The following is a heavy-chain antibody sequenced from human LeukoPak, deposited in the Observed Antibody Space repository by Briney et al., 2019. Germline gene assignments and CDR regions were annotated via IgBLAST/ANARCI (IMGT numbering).Heavy chain of an antibody. CDR1: GGSISSGGYY. CDR3: ARLSYGSGSYYILDP. D-gene: IGHD3-10*01. Sequence: PSQTLSLTCTVSGGSISSGGYYWSWIRQHPGKGLEWIGYIYYSGSTYYNPSLKSRVTISVDTSKNQFSLKLSSVTAADTAVYYCARLSYGSGSYYILDPWGQGTLVTVSS. CDR2: IYYSGST. J-gene: IGHJ5*02. V-gene: IGHV4-30-4*08.